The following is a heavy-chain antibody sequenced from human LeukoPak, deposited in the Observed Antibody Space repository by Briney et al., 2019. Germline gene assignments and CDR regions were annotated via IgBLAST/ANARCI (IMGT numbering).Heavy chain of an antibody. CDR1: GGSISSYY. V-gene: IGHV4-4*07. J-gene: IGHJ3*02. CDR3: ARDGGETIFGVVIGAFDI. CDR2: IYTSGST. Sequence: SETLSLTCTVSGGSISSYYWSWIRQPAGKGLEWIGRIYTSGSTNYNPSLKSRVTMSVDTSKNQFSLKLSSVTAADTAVYYCARDGGETIFGVVIGAFDIWGQGTMVTVSS. D-gene: IGHD3-3*01.